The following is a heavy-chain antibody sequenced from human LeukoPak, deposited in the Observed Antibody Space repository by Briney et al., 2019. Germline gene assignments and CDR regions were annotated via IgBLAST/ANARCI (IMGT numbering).Heavy chain of an antibody. V-gene: IGHV3-23*01. CDR3: AKGHYYGSGSLDY. CDR1: GFTFSSYG. Sequence: GGSLRLSCAASGFTFSSYGMSWVRQAPGKGLEWVSAIGGRDGSTYYADSVKGRFTISRDNSKNPLYVQMNSLRAEDTAVYYCAKGHYYGSGSLDYWGQGTLVTVSS. CDR2: IGGRDGST. J-gene: IGHJ4*02. D-gene: IGHD3-10*01.